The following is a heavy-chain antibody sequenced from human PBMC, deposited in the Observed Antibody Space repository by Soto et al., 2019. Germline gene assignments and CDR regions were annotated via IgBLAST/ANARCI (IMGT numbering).Heavy chain of an antibody. CDR2: INQDGSSK. V-gene: IGHV3-7*01. J-gene: IGHJ4*02. CDR3: ARVLTRSAWDY. CDR1: GFTFSNYW. D-gene: IGHD3-16*01. Sequence: PGGSLRLSCAASGFTFSNYWMNLVRQAPGKGLEWVANINQDGSSKYYVDSVKGRFTISRDNAKNSLYLQMNSLRAEDTAVYYCARVLTRSAWDYWGPGTLVTVSS.